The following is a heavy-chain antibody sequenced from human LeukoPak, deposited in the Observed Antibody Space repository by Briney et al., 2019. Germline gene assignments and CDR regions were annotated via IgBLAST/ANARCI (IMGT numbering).Heavy chain of an antibody. D-gene: IGHD2-2*01. CDR2: INPSGGST. V-gene: IGHV1-46*01. Sequence: ASVKVSCKASGYTFTSYYMHWVRQAPGQGLEWMGIINPSGGSTSYAQKFQGRVTMTRDMSTSTVYMELSRLRSEDTAVYYCARNPFPYAGYDYWGQGTLVTVSS. CDR1: GYTFTSYY. J-gene: IGHJ4*02. CDR3: ARNPFPYAGYDY.